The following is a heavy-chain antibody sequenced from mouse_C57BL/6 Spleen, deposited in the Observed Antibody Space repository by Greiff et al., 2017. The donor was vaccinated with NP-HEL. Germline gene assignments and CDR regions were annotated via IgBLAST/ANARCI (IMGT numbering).Heavy chain of an antibody. CDR3: ARQGYYGSSFHWYFDV. J-gene: IGHJ1*03. Sequence: EVQGVESGGDLVKPGGSLKLSCAASGFTFSSYGMSWVRQTPDKRLEWVATISSGGSYTYYPDSVKGRFTISRDNAKNTLYLQMSSLKSEDTAMYYCARQGYYGSSFHWYFDVWGTGTTVTVSS. D-gene: IGHD1-1*01. CDR1: GFTFSSYG. CDR2: ISSGGSYT. V-gene: IGHV5-6*01.